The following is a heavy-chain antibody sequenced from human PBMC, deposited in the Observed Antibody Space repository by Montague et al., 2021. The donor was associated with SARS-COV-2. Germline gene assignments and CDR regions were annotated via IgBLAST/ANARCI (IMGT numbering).Heavy chain of an antibody. D-gene: IGHD4-23*01. J-gene: IGHJ4*02. V-gene: IGHV4-59*01. Sequence: SETLSLNCTVSGGSIDGNHLTWVRQSPGKGLEWIGQIGSTNYNPSLESRISTSVDTSKSQFSLNLASVTAADSAIYYCAMLYGGGGGRGYWGQGTLVTVSS. CDR1: GGSIDGNH. CDR2: IGST. CDR3: AMLYGGGGGRGY.